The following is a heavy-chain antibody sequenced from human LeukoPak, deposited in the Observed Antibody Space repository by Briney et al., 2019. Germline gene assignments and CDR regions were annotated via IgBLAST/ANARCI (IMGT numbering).Heavy chain of an antibody. J-gene: IGHJ5*02. Sequence: TSETLSLTCTVSGYSISSGYYWGWIRQPPGKGLEWIGSIYHSGSTYYNPSLKSRVTISVDTSKNQFSLKLSSVTAADTAVYYCARDGAGSLYNWFDPWGQGTLVTVSS. V-gene: IGHV4-38-2*02. CDR1: GYSISSGYY. CDR2: IYHSGST. CDR3: ARDGAGSLYNWFDP. D-gene: IGHD1-26*01.